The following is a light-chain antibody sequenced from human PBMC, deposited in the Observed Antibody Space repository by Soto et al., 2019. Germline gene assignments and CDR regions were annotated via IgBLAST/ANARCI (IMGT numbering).Light chain of an antibody. CDR1: QSVSSY. V-gene: IGKV3-11*01. J-gene: IGKJ1*01. CDR3: QPRRSWPRA. CDR2: DTS. Sequence: EIVLTQYPATLSLSPGERSTLSCMASQSVSSYLAWYQQKSGQSPRLLIYDTSNRATGIPARFSGSGSGTDFTLTISSLEAEDFAVYYCQPRRSWPRAFGQGTQVDIK.